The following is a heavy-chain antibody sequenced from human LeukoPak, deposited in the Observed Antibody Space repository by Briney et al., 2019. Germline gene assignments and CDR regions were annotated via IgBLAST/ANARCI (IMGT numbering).Heavy chain of an antibody. CDR2: ISSGSTYI. J-gene: IGHJ4*02. V-gene: IGHV3-21*01. CDR3: ARGGSSGPYHFDY. Sequence: GGSLRLSCAASGFTFSSYGLSWVRQAPGKGLEWVSSISSGSTYISYADSLKGRFTISRDNARNSLYLQMNSLRAEDTAVYYCARGGSSGPYHFDYWGQGTLVTVSS. D-gene: IGHD3-22*01. CDR1: GFTFSSYG.